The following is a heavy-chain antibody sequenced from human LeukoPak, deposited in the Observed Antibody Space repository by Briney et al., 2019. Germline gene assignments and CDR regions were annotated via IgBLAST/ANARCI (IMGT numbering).Heavy chain of an antibody. CDR2: IYYSGIT. CDR3: ASPYDSSGYYDR. J-gene: IGHJ4*02. CDR1: GGSISSSY. V-gene: IGHV4-59*01. D-gene: IGHD3-22*01. Sequence: SETLSLTCTVSGGSISSSYWSWMRQPPGKGLEWIGYIYYSGITNYNPSLKSRVTISLDTSKNQFSLKLTSATAADTAVYYCASPYDSSGYYDRWGQGTLVTVSS.